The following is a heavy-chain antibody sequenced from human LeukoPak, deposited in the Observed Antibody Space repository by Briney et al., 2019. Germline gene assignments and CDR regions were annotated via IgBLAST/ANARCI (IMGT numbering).Heavy chain of an antibody. D-gene: IGHD6-19*01. J-gene: IGHJ4*02. Sequence: EPLSLTCTVSGGSISGYYWSWIRQPPGRGLEYIGHIYYSGNTDYNPSLKSRVTMSVDTSKNQFSLKLNSVAAADTAVYYCARTPKQWLDYYFDYWGQGTLVTVSS. CDR3: ARTPKQWLDYYFDY. V-gene: IGHV4-59*12. CDR1: GGSISGYY. CDR2: IYYSGNT.